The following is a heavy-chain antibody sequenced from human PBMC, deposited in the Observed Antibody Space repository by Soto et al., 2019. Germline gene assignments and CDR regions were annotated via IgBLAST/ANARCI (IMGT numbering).Heavy chain of an antibody. D-gene: IGHD6-13*01. CDR1: GGTFSSYA. J-gene: IGHJ6*02. CDR3: ALPRGGGSSSQPPYYYYYYGMDV. V-gene: IGHV1-69*01. Sequence: QVQLVQSGAEVKKPGSSVKVSCKASGGTFSSYAISWVRQAPGQGREWMGGIIPIFGTANYAQKFQGRVTITADESTSTAYMELGSLRSEDTAVYYCALPRGGGSSSQPPYYYYYYGMDVWGQGTTVPVSS. CDR2: IIPIFGTA.